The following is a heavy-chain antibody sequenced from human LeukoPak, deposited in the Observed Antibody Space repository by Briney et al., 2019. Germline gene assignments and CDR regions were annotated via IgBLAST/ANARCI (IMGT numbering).Heavy chain of an antibody. CDR1: GFTFSSYA. J-gene: IGHJ5*02. D-gene: IGHD1-26*01. Sequence: GGSLRLSCAASGFTFSSYAMHWVRQAPGKGLEWVAVISYDGSNKYYADSMKGRFTISRDNSKNTLYLQMNSLRAEDTAVYYCARVGLTYSGSYDWFDPWGQGTLVTVSS. V-gene: IGHV3-30*01. CDR3: ARVGLTYSGSYDWFDP. CDR2: ISYDGSNK.